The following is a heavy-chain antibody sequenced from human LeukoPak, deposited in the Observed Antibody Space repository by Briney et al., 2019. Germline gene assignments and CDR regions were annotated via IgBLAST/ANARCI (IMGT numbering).Heavy chain of an antibody. J-gene: IGHJ4*02. D-gene: IGHD2-2*02. CDR1: GFTFSSYS. CDR3: AKKDCSTTSCYKAFDS. Sequence: PGGSLRLSCAASGFTFSSYSMNWVRQAPGKGLEWVSSISSSSSYIYYADSVKGRFTISRDNAKNSLYLQMNSLRAEDTAVYYCAKKDCSTTSCYKAFDSWGQGTLVTVSS. V-gene: IGHV3-21*01. CDR2: ISSSSSYI.